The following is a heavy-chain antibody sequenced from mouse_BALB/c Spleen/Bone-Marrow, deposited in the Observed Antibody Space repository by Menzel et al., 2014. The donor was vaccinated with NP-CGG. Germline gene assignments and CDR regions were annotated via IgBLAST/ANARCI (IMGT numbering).Heavy chain of an antibody. J-gene: IGHJ2*01. CDR2: IRSKSNNYAT. D-gene: IGHD4-1*01. CDR3: VRGGLTFDY. Sequence: DVKLVESGGGLVQPKGSLKLSCAASGFTFNTNAMNWVRQAPGKGLEWVARIRSKSNNYATYYADSVKDRFTISRDDSQSMLYLQMNNLKTEDTAIYYCVRGGLTFDYWGQGTTLTVSS. CDR1: GFTFNTNA. V-gene: IGHV10S3*01.